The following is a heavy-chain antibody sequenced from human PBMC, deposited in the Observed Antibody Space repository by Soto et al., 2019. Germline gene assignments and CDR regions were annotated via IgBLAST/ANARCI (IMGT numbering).Heavy chain of an antibody. V-gene: IGHV5-51*01. CDR3: ARSDCDSSAYFGQTGTFDY. CDR2: IYPGDSDT. Sequence: EVQLVQSGAEVKKPGESLKISCKGSGDSFTYYWIALVRQMPGKGLEWMGIIYPGDSDTRYSPSFQGQVTISADKSIFSAYLQWRSLKASDTAMYYCARSDCDSSAYFGQTGTFDYWGQGTLVTVSS. CDR1: GDSFTYYW. J-gene: IGHJ4*02. D-gene: IGHD3-22*01.